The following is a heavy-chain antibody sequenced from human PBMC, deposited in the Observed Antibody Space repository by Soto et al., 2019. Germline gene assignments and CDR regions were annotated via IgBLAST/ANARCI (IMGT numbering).Heavy chain of an antibody. CDR2: IYYSGST. V-gene: IGHV4-61*01. Sequence: PSETLSLTCTVSGGSVSSGSYYWSWIRQPPGKGLEWIGYIYYSGSTNYNPSLKSRVTISVDTSKNQFSLKLSSVTAADTAVYYCARGRKRDSYYYYYGMDVWGQGTTVTVSS. J-gene: IGHJ6*02. CDR3: ARGRKRDSYYYYYGMDV. CDR1: GGSVSSGSYY.